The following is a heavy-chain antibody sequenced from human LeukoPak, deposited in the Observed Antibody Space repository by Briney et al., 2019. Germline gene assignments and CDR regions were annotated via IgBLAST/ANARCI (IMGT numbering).Heavy chain of an antibody. Sequence: ASVKVSCKASGYTFTGYYMHWVRQAPGQGLEWMGWINPNSGGTNYAQKFQGGVTMTRDTSISTAYMELSRLRSDDTAVYYCARVNPTDSSGSYGSFDYWGQGTLVTVSS. CDR2: INPNSGGT. CDR1: GYTFTGYY. J-gene: IGHJ4*02. D-gene: IGHD3-22*01. V-gene: IGHV1-2*02. CDR3: ARVNPTDSSGSYGSFDY.